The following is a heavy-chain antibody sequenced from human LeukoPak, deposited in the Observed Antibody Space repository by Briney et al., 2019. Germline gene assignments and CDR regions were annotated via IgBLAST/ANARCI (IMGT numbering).Heavy chain of an antibody. V-gene: IGHV3-23*01. Sequence: GSLRLSCAASGFTFSNYAMSWVRQAPGKGLEWVSVISGSGGSTYYADSVKGRFTISRDNSKNTLYLQMNSLRAEDTAVYYCAKGLKYYYDSSPSPGMYWGQGTLVTVSS. CDR2: ISGSGGST. CDR3: AKGLKYYYDSSPSPGMY. CDR1: GFTFSNYA. J-gene: IGHJ4*02. D-gene: IGHD3-22*01.